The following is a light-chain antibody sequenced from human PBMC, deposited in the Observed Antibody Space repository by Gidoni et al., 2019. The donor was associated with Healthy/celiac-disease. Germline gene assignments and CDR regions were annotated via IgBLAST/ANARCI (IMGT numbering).Light chain of an antibody. V-gene: IGKV3-11*01. Sequence: EMVFTQSPATLSLSPGERATVPCRASQSVSSYLAWYQQKPGQAPRLLIYDASTRATGIPARFSGSGSGTDFTLTISSLEPEDFAVYYCQQRSNWPPITFGQGTRLEIK. CDR3: QQRSNWPPIT. J-gene: IGKJ5*01. CDR2: DAS. CDR1: QSVSSY.